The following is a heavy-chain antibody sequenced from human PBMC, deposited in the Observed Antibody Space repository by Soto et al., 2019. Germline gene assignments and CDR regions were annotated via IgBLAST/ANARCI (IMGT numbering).Heavy chain of an antibody. D-gene: IGHD3-10*01. J-gene: IGHJ6*02. Sequence: ASVKVSCKASGYTFTSYGISWVRQAPGQGLEWMGWINPNSGGTNYAQKFQGWVTMTRDTSISTAYMELSRLRSDDTAVYYCARDTSSRFGGDYYGSGSYSPYGMDVWG. CDR1: GYTFTSYG. CDR3: ARDTSSRFGGDYYGSGSYSPYGMDV. CDR2: INPNSGGT. V-gene: IGHV1-2*04.